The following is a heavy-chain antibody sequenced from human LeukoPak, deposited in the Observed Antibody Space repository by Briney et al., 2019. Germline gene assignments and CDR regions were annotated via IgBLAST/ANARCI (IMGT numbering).Heavy chain of an antibody. D-gene: IGHD3-22*01. CDR1: GGSISSGSYY. Sequence: SETLSLTCTVSGGSISSGSYYWSWIRQPAGKGLEWIGRIYTSGSTSYNPSLKSRVTISVDTSKNQFSLRLNSVTAADTAVYYCAIYDRSSYAFDIWGQGTMVTVSS. CDR2: IYTSGST. J-gene: IGHJ3*02. CDR3: AIYDRSSYAFDI. V-gene: IGHV4-61*02.